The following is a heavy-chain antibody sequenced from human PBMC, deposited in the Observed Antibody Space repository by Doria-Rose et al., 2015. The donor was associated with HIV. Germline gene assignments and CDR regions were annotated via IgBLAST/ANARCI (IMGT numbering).Heavy chain of an antibody. Sequence: QVQLQESGPGVVKPSQTLSLTCTVSGGSIGSGSYYWGWIRQPAGKGLEWVGRTYIRGSTDYNPSLQSRVTISVDTSKNQFSLEVNSVTAADTAVYYCARTANWNDGRVDSWGQGTSVIISS. CDR1: GGSIGSGSYY. V-gene: IGHV4-61*02. D-gene: IGHD1-20*01. CDR3: ARTANWNDGRVDS. J-gene: IGHJ4*02. CDR2: TYIRGST.